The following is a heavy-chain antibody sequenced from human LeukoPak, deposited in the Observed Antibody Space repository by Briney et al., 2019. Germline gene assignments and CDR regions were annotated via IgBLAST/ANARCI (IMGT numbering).Heavy chain of an antibody. D-gene: IGHD5-18*01. Sequence: ASVKVSCKASGYTFTGYYMHWVRQAPGQGLEWMGWINPNSGGTNYAQKFQGRVTMTTDTSTSTTYMELRSLRSDDTAVYFCARDYRDTAMDFYGMDVWGQGTTVTVSS. V-gene: IGHV1-2*02. CDR3: ARDYRDTAMDFYGMDV. CDR1: GYTFTGYY. J-gene: IGHJ6*02. CDR2: INPNSGGT.